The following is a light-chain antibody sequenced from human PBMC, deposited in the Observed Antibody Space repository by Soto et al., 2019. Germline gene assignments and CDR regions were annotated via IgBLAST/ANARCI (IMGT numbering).Light chain of an antibody. CDR1: QSVGGY. Sequence: EVVLTQSPATLSLSPGERATLSCRASQSVGGYSAWYQQKPGQAPRLLIYDASNRATGIPARFSGSGSGTDFTLTISRLEPEDFAMYFCQQYDSSPDTFGQGTKVDIK. J-gene: IGKJ2*01. V-gene: IGKV3-11*01. CDR3: QQYDSSPDT. CDR2: DAS.